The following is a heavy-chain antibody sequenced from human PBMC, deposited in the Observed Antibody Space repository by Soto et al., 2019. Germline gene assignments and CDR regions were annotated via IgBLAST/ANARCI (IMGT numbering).Heavy chain of an antibody. J-gene: IGHJ4*02. CDR1: GFTFSSYA. V-gene: IGHV3-30-3*01. Sequence: QVQLVESGGGVVQPGRSLRLSCAASGFTFSSYAMHWVRQAPGKGLEWVAVISSDGSNEYYADSMRGRFTISRDNSKNTLFLQLNSLRPEDTAVYYCARAYDFGSGYGFFDYWGQGTLVTVSS. CDR2: ISSDGSNE. D-gene: IGHD3-3*01. CDR3: ARAYDFGSGYGFFDY.